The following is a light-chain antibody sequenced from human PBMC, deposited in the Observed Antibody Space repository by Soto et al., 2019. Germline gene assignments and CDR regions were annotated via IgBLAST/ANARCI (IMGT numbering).Light chain of an antibody. CDR3: QTRGTGIVV. V-gene: IGLV4-69*01. CDR2: LNSDGSH. Sequence: QLVLTQSPSASASLGASVKLTCTLSSGHSSYAIAWHQQQPEKGPRYLMKLNSDGSHSKGDGIPDRFSGSSSGAERYLTIPSLQSEDEDDHYCQTRGTGIVVFGGGTKLTVL. CDR1: SGHSSYA. J-gene: IGLJ2*01.